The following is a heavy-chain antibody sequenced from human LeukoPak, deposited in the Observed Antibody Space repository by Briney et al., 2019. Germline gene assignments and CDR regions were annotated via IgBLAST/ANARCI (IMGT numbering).Heavy chain of an antibody. CDR1: GGSFSGYY. D-gene: IGHD5-12*01. V-gene: IGHV3-11*01. J-gene: IGHJ4*02. CDR2: ISSSGNTI. Sequence: KPSETLSLTCAVYGGSFSGYYWSWIRQAPGKGLEWLSYISSSGNTIYYADSVKGRFTISRDNAKNSVNLQMNSLRADDTAVFYCARIGYTGYLTDYWGQGALVTVSS. CDR3: ARIGYTGYLTDY.